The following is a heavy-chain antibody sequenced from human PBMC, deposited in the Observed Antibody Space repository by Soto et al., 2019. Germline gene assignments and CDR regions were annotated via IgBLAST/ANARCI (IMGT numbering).Heavy chain of an antibody. Sequence: SETLSLTCTVSGGSISSGDYYWSWIRQPPGKGLEWIGYIYYSGSTYYNPSLKSRVTISVDTSKNQFSLKLSSVTAADTAVYYRARGLQVPAFVEGWFDPWGQGTLVTVSS. CDR2: IYYSGST. V-gene: IGHV4-30-4*01. J-gene: IGHJ5*02. CDR3: ARGLQVPAFVEGWFDP. CDR1: GGSISSGDYY. D-gene: IGHD2-2*01.